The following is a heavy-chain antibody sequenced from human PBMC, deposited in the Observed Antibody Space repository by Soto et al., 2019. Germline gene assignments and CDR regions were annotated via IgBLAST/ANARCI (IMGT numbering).Heavy chain of an antibody. CDR3: ARNYDILTGYESIPFFDY. V-gene: IGHV5-51*01. Sequence: GESLKISCKGSGYSFTSYWIGWVRQMPGKGLEWMGIIYPGDSDTRYSPSFQGQVTISADKSISTAYLQWSSLKASDTAMYYCARNYDILTGYESIPFFDYWGQGTLVTVSS. CDR1: GYSFTSYW. J-gene: IGHJ4*02. D-gene: IGHD3-9*01. CDR2: IYPGDSDT.